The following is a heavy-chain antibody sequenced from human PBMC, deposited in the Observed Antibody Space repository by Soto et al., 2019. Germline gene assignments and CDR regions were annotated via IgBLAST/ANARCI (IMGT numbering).Heavy chain of an antibody. D-gene: IGHD3-3*01. CDR3: ATEVWVYYDFWSGYSDY. CDR2: IKEDGSDM. J-gene: IGHJ4*02. V-gene: IGHV3-7*01. CDR1: GFTFSSYW. Sequence: EVQLVESGGGLVQPGGSLRLSCAASGFTFSSYWMSWVRQAPGKGLEWVANIKEDGSDMYYVDSVKGRFTISRDNAKNSLYLPMNSLRAEDTAVYYCATEVWVYYDFWSGYSDYWGQGTLVTVSS.